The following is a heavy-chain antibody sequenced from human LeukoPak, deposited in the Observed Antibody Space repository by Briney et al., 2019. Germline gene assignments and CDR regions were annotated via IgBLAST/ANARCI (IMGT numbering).Heavy chain of an antibody. Sequence: SETLSLTCSVSGGSISRHYWSWIRQPAGKGLEWIGRISPTGSTNYSPSLKSRVTMSGDTSKNQFSLKLSSVTAADTAVYYCARGGSYINSSPSFDYWGQGTLVTVSS. V-gene: IGHV4-4*07. D-gene: IGHD6-6*01. CDR3: ARGGSYINSSPSFDY. J-gene: IGHJ4*02. CDR1: GGSISRHY. CDR2: ISPTGST.